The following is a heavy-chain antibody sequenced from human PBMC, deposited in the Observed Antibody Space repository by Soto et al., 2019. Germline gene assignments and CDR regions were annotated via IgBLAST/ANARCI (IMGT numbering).Heavy chain of an antibody. CDR2: IYYSGST. CDR3: ARHHDYGDYDWFDP. Sequence: PSETLSLTCTVSGGSISSYYWSWIRQPPGKGLEWIGYIYYSGSTNYNPSLKSRVTISVDTSKNQFSLKLGSVTAADTAVYYCARHHDYGDYDWFDPWGQGTLVTVSS. J-gene: IGHJ5*02. V-gene: IGHV4-59*08. CDR1: GGSISSYY. D-gene: IGHD4-17*01.